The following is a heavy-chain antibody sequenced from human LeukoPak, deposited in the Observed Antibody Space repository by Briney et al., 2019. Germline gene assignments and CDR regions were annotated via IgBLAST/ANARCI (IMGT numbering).Heavy chain of an antibody. D-gene: IGHD3-22*01. Sequence: ASVKVSCKASGYTFTSYNINWVRQATGQGLEWMGWMNPNSGNTGYAQKFQGRVTMTRNTSISTAYMELSSLRSEDTAVYYCASFNSSGYFFDYWGQGTLVTVSS. V-gene: IGHV1-8*01. CDR3: ASFNSSGYFFDY. CDR2: MNPNSGNT. CDR1: GYTFTSYN. J-gene: IGHJ4*02.